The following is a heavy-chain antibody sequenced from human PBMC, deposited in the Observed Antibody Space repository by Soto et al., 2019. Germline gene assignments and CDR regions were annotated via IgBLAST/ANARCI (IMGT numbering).Heavy chain of an antibody. CDR3: AKEAGSSWTPFDY. CDR1: GFTFSDYA. CDR2: IASGGRT. J-gene: IGHJ4*02. D-gene: IGHD6-13*01. V-gene: IGHV3-23*01. Sequence: GGSLSLSCAASGFTFSDYAMSWVRQAPGKGLEWVSAIASGGRTYYADSVKGRFTISRDNSKNTLYLQMNSLRAEDTAVYYCAKEAGSSWTPFDYWGQGTLVTVSS.